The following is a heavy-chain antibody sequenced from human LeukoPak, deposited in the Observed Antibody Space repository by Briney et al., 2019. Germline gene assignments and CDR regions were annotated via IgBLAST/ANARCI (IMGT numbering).Heavy chain of an antibody. CDR2: INHSGST. J-gene: IGHJ4*02. V-gene: IGHV4-34*01. D-gene: IGHD3-22*01. CDR3: SRAGDSSGYSDY. Sequence: SETLSLTCAVYGGSFSGYYWSWIRQPPGKGLEWIGEINHSGSTNYNPSLKSRVTISVDTSKNQFSLKLSSVTAADTAVYYCSRAGDSSGYSDYWGQGTLVTVSS. CDR1: GGSFSGYY.